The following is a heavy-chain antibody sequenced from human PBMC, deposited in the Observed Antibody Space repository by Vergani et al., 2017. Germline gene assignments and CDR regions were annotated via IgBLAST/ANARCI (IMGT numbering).Heavy chain of an antibody. D-gene: IGHD2-2*01. V-gene: IGHV3-11*01. CDR3: ARLGYCSSTTCRQAFDI. CDR1: GFTFSDYY. Sequence: QVQLVESGGGLVKPGESLRLSCVASGFTFSDYYISWIRQAPGKGLEWVSYISSSGSAIYYADSVKGRFTISRDNAKNSLYLQMNSLKIEDTAVYYCARLGYCSSTTCRQAFDIWGQGTMVTVS. CDR2: ISSSGSAI. J-gene: IGHJ3*02.